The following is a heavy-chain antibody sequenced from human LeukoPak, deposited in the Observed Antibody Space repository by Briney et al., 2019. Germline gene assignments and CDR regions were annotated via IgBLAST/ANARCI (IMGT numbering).Heavy chain of an antibody. CDR1: GYTFTSYD. J-gene: IGHJ4*02. Sequence: GASVKVSCKASGYTFTSYDINWVRQATGQGLEWMGWMNPNSGNTGYAQKFQGRVTMTRNTSISTAYMELSSLRSEDTAVYYCARGPQLSIAAAGYYFDYWGQGTLVTVSS. D-gene: IGHD6-13*01. CDR2: MNPNSGNT. CDR3: ARGPQLSIAAAGYYFDY. V-gene: IGHV1-8*01.